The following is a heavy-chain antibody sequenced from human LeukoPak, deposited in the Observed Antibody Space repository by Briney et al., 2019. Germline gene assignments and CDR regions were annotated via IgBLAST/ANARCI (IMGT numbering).Heavy chain of an antibody. D-gene: IGHD6-19*01. CDR2: IYYSGST. CDR1: GGSISSGGYY. J-gene: IGHJ4*02. Sequence: SETLSLTCTVSGGSISSGGYYWSWIRQHPGKGLEWIGYIYYSGSTYYNPSLKSRVPISVDTSKNQFSLKLSSVTAADTAVYYCARGRYPQPGIAVAGTLLDWGQGTLVTVSS. CDR3: ARGRYPQPGIAVAGTLLD. V-gene: IGHV4-31*03.